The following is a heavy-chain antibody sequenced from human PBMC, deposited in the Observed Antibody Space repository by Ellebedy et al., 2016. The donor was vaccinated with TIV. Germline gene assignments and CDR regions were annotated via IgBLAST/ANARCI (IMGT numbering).Heavy chain of an antibody. CDR2: IDNAGDT. D-gene: IGHD3-16*01. J-gene: IGHJ6*02. Sequence: GESLKISXAASGFTFSRYDMHWVRQSTRKGLEWAASIDNAGDTYYPGSVKGRFTISRENAKSSLYLQMNSLRVEDTAVYYCTRFEIISGGGYGMDVWGQGTTVTVSS. CDR1: GFTFSRYD. V-gene: IGHV3-13*01. CDR3: TRFEIISGGGYGMDV.